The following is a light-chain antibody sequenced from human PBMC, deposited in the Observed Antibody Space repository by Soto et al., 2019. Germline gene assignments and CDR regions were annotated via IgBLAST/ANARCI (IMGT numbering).Light chain of an antibody. CDR3: QQYDNLPLT. Sequence: DIQMTQSPSSVTASVGDRVSSTCQASQDISNYLNWYQQKPGKAPKLLIYDASNLETGVPSSFSGSGSGTDFTFTISTLQPKDIATYYCQQYDNLPLTFGGGTKVEIK. J-gene: IGKJ4*01. CDR1: QDISNY. V-gene: IGKV1-33*01. CDR2: DAS.